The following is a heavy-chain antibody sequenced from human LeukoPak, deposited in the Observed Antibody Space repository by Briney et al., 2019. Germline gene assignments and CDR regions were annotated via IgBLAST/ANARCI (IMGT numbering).Heavy chain of an antibody. V-gene: IGHV3-53*01. D-gene: IGHD3-10*01. J-gene: IGHJ4*02. CDR1: GFTVSNNY. Sequence: GGSLRLSCAASGFTVSNNYMSWDRQAPGKGLEWVSVIYSDGSTYYADSVKGRFTISRDNSKNTLYLQMNSLRAEDTAVYYCARGNFGVTAARYWGQGTLVTVSS. CDR2: IYSDGST. CDR3: ARGNFGVTAARY.